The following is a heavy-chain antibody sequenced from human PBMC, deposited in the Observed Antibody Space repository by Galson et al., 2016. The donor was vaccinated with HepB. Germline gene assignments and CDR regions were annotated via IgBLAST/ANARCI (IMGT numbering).Heavy chain of an antibody. V-gene: IGHV3-23*01. CDR3: AKDRGVVSDYYFDS. J-gene: IGHJ4*02. Sequence: SLRLSCAASGFTFSSYAMSWVRQAPGKGLEWVLAISGSGTTTYYADSAKGRVTISRDISKNTLYLQMNSLRAEDTALYFWAKDRGVVSDYYFDSWGQGTLVTVSS. CDR1: GFTFSSYA. CDR2: ISGSGTTT.